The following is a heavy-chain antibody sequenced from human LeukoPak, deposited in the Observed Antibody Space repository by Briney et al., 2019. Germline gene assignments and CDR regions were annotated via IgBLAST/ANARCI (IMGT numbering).Heavy chain of an antibody. CDR3: ARDGGSSSFYYYYGMDV. V-gene: IGHV4-4*07. Sequence: SETLSLTCTVSGGSISSYYWSWIRQPAGEGLEWIGRIYTSGSTNYNPSLKSRVTMSVDTSKNQFSLKLSSVTAADTAVYYCARDGGSSSFYYYYGMDVWGQGTTVTVSS. D-gene: IGHD6-6*01. J-gene: IGHJ6*02. CDR1: GGSISSYY. CDR2: IYTSGST.